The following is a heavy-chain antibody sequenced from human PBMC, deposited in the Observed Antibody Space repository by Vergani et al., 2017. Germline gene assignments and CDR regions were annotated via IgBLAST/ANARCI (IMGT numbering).Heavy chain of an antibody. CDR1: GFTFDDYA. CDR2: ISWDGGRT. V-gene: IGHV3-43D*04. Sequence: EVQLVESGGVVVQPGGSLRLSCAASGFTFDDYAMHWVRQAPGKGLEWVSLISWDGGRTYYADSVKGRFTISRDNSKNSLYLQMNSLRAEDTALYYCAKDMXTVAYSSGWYMVSPLNYYCGIDVWDRVTAITVSS. CDR3: AKDMXTVAYSSGWYMVSPLNYYCGIDV. D-gene: IGHD6-19*01. J-gene: IGHJ6*02.